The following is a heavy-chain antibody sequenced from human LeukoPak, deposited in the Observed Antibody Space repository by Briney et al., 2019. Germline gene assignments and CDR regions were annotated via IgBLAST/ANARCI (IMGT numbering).Heavy chain of an antibody. J-gene: IGHJ3*02. CDR1: GGSITQTNY. CDR3: ARDLGKWPATNAFDI. D-gene: IGHD5-12*01. CDR2: IYYSGST. V-gene: IGHV4-59*01. Sequence: PSGTLSLTCDVSGGSITQTNYWTWVRQPPGKGLEWIGYIYYSGSTNYNPSLQSRVTISVDTSKNQFPLKLSSVTAADTAVYYCARDLGKWPATNAFDIWGQGTMVTVSS.